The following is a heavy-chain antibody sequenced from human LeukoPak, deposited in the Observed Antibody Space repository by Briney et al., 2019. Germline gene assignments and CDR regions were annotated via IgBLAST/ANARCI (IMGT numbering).Heavy chain of an antibody. CDR3: ARAVEGYYDSSGYNLVHY. CDR1: GFTFSSYS. J-gene: IGHJ4*02. Sequence: PGGSLRLSCAASGFTFSSYSMNWVRQAPGKGLVWVSRINSDGSSTSYADSVKGRFTISRDNAKNTLYLQMNSLRAEDTAVYYCARAVEGYYDSSGYNLVHYWGQGTLVTVSS. D-gene: IGHD3-22*01. CDR2: INSDGSST. V-gene: IGHV3-74*01.